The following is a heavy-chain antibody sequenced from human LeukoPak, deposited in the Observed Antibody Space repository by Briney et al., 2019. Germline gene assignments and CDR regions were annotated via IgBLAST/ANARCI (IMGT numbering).Heavy chain of an antibody. D-gene: IGHD3-10*01. CDR1: GGSISGSSYY. CDR2: IYYSGST. V-gene: IGHV4-39*01. CDR3: ARHYGP. J-gene: IGHJ4*02. Sequence: SETLSLTCTVSGGSISGSSYYWGWIRQPPGKGLEWIVSIYYSGSTYYNPSLKSRVTISVDTSKNQFSLKLNSVTATDTAVYYRARHYGPWGQGTLVTVSS.